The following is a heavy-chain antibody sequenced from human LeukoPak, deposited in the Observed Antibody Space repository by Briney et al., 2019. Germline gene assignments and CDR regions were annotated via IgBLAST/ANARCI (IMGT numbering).Heavy chain of an antibody. D-gene: IGHD3-22*01. CDR3: VRGRRITMIVVALDY. CDR1: GYTFTSYY. V-gene: IGHV1-46*01. J-gene: IGHJ4*02. Sequence: GASVKVSCKASGYTFTSYYMHWVRQAPGQGLEWMGIINPSGGSTSYAQKFQGRVTMTRDTSTSTVYMELSSLRSEDTAVYYCVRGRRITMIVVALDYWGQGTLVTVSS. CDR2: INPSGGST.